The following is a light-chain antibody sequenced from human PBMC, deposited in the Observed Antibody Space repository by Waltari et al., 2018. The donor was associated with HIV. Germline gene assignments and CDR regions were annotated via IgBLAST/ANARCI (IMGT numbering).Light chain of an antibody. V-gene: IGLV2-11*01. CDR3: CSYAGSYPVV. CDR1: SSDVCVYIF. CDR2: DVS. J-gene: IGLJ2*01. Sequence: QSALTQPRSVSGSPGPSVTISCPGTSSDVCVYIFVSWYQQHPGKAPKLMIYDVSKRPSGVPDRFAGSKSGNTASLTISGLQAEDEADYYCCSYAGSYPVVFGGGTKLTVL.